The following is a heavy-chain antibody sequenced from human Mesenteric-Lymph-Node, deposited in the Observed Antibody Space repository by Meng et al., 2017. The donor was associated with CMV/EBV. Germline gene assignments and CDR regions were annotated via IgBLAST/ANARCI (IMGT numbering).Heavy chain of an antibody. J-gene: IGHJ3*02. CDR1: GFTFSKFS. D-gene: IGHD5-18*01. V-gene: IGHV3-21*01. Sequence: GGSLRLSCAVSGFTFSKFSMNWVRQAPGKGLEWVSSITSSPTNIYYADSVKGRFTISRENAKNLLFLQMNSLRAEDTAVYYCARFKDTTMAFNAFDMWGQGTMVTVSS. CDR2: ITSSPTNI. CDR3: ARFKDTTMAFNAFDM.